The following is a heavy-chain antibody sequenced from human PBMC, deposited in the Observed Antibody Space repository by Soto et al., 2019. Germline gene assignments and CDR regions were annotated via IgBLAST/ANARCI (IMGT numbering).Heavy chain of an antibody. Sequence: ESGGGLVKPGGSLRLSCAASGFTFSSYSMNWVRQAPGKGLEWVSSISSTSSYIFYADSVRGRFTISRDNAKNSLYLQMNSLTAEDTAVYYCARNYDSSGSPPAYWGQGTVVTVSS. CDR1: GFTFSSYS. J-gene: IGHJ4*02. CDR3: ARNYDSSGSPPAY. V-gene: IGHV3-21*01. D-gene: IGHD3-22*01. CDR2: ISSTSSYI.